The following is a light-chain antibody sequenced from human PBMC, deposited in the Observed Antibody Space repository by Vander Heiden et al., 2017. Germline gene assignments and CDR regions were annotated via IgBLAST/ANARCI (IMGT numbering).Light chain of an antibody. CDR2: AAS. Sequence: IQMTQSPSSLSASVGDRVTIACRASQSIMTYLNWYQQKPGEAPKVLIFAASSLQSGVPSRFSGSGSGTDFTLTISSLQPEDFATYYCQQTYNTPRAFGQGTRVEIK. V-gene: IGKV1-39*01. J-gene: IGKJ1*01. CDR3: QQTYNTPRA. CDR1: QSIMTY.